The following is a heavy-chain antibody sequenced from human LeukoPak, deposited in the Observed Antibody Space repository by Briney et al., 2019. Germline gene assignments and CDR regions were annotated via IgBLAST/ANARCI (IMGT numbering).Heavy chain of an antibody. V-gene: IGHV4-34*01. CDR1: GGSFSGYY. CDR2: INHSGST. Sequence: SETLSLTCAVYGGSFSGYYWSWIRQPPGKGLEWIGEINHSGSTNYNPSLKSRVTISVDTSKNQFSLKLSSVTAADTAVYYCARGLGPPHYYGSGSYYDYYYYYTDVWGKGTTVTVSS. J-gene: IGHJ6*03. CDR3: ARGLGPPHYYGSGSYYDYYYYYTDV. D-gene: IGHD3-10*01.